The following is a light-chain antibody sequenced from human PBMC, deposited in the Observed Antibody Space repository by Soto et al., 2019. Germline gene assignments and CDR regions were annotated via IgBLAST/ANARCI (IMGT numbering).Light chain of an antibody. Sequence: QSALTQPPSVSGSPGQSVTISCTGTSNDVGGYNYVAWYQQHPGKAPKIMIYEVTKRPSGVPDRFSGSKSGNTASLTVSGLQAEDEADYYCSSYAGSNNYVFGTGTKVTVL. V-gene: IGLV2-8*01. J-gene: IGLJ1*01. CDR3: SSYAGSNNYV. CDR1: SNDVGGYNY. CDR2: EVT.